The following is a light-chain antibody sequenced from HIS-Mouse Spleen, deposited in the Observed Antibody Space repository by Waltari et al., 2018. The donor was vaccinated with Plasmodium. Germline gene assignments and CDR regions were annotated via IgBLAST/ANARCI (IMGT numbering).Light chain of an antibody. J-gene: IGKJ3*01. V-gene: IGKV4-1*01. CDR3: QQYYSTFT. Sequence: DIVMTQSPDSLAVSLGERATINCKSSQSVLYSSNNKNYLACDQQKPGQPPKLLIYWASTRESGVPDRFSGSGSGTDFTLTISSLQAEDVAVYYCQQYYSTFTFGPGTKVDIK. CDR1: QSVLYSSNNKNY. CDR2: WAS.